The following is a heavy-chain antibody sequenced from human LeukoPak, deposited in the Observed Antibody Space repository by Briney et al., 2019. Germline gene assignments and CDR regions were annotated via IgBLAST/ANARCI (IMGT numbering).Heavy chain of an antibody. J-gene: IGHJ2*01. V-gene: IGHV4-39*01. CDR2: NYYSRST. Sequence: WGRQPPGKGLQWIGSNYYSRSTYYNPSLKSRVTISDDTSNNQLSLKLSSVAAADTAVYYCATSLPLGWYCDLWGRGTVVSVSS. CDR3: ATSLPLGWYCDL.